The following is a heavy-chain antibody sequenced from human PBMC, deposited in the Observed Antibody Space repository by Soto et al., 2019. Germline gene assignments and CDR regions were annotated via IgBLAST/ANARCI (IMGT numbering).Heavy chain of an antibody. CDR3: ARAPYSNAWYRSER. Sequence: WGSLRLSCEASGFTFSGYWMSWVRQAPGKGLEWVADIKHYGSVQYYVDSVKGRFTISRDNAKKLLYLQMNGLRAEDTALYYCARAPYSNAWYRSERWGKGNMVIVSA. V-gene: IGHV3-7*03. CDR1: GFTFSGYW. D-gene: IGHD4-4*01. CDR2: IKHYGSVQ. J-gene: IGHJ4*02.